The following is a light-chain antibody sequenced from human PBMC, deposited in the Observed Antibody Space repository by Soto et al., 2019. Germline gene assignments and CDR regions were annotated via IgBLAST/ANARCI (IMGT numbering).Light chain of an antibody. V-gene: IGLV2-14*03. CDR3: TSYTTSSTYV. CDR2: DVN. CDR1: SSEVGGYNF. J-gene: IGLJ1*01. Sequence: QSALTQPASVSGSPGQSITISCTGTSSEVGGYNFVSWYQHHPGKAPKLIIYDVNNRPSGVSNRFSGSKSGNTASLTISGLQAEDEADYYCTSYTTSSTYVFGTGTKVTVL.